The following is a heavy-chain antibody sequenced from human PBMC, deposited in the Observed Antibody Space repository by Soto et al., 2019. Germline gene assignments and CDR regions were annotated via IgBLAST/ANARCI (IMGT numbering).Heavy chain of an antibody. Sequence: QVQLQESGPGLVKPSETLSLTCTVSGGSVSSGSYYWSWIRQPPGKGLEWIGFYYYSGSTNHNPSLKSRVXIXEDTSKNQFSLKVRSVPAADTAVYYWARVQQQVMDVWGQGTTVTVSS. CDR2: YYYSGST. CDR3: ARVQQQVMDV. V-gene: IGHV4-61*01. J-gene: IGHJ6*02. CDR1: GGSVSSGSYY. D-gene: IGHD6-13*01.